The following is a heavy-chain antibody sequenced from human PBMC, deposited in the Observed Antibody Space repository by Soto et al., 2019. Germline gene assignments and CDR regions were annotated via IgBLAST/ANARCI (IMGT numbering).Heavy chain of an antibody. Sequence: PGGSLRLSCAASGFTFSDHYMDWVRQDPGKGLEWVGRTRNKANSYTTEYAASVKGRFTISRDDSKNSLYLQMNGLKTEDTAVYYCAREPYYDYVWGSYRQYFDYWGQGTLVTVSS. J-gene: IGHJ4*02. D-gene: IGHD3-16*02. CDR3: AREPYYDYVWGSYRQYFDY. CDR1: GFTFSDHY. V-gene: IGHV3-72*01. CDR2: TRNKANSYTT.